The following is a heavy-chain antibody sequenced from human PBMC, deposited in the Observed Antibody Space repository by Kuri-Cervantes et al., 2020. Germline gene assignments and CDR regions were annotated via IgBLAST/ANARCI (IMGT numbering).Heavy chain of an antibody. J-gene: IGHJ6*03. CDR1: GFTFSDYY. D-gene: IGHD2-2*01. V-gene: IGHV3-9*01. CDR2: ISWNSGSI. CDR3: ARAEVPVAIELSYYYYYMDV. Sequence: GGSLRLSCAASGFTFSDYYMSWIRQAPGKGLEWVSGISWNSGSIGYADSVKGRFTISRDNAKNSLYLQMNSLRAEDTALYYCARAEVPVAIELSYYYYYMDVWGKGTTVTVSS.